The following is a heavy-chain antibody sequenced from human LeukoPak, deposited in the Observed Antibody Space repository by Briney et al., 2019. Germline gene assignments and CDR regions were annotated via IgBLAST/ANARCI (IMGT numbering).Heavy chain of an antibody. J-gene: IGHJ4*02. CDR3: ATAPSGNYLGIFDS. D-gene: IGHD6-19*01. Sequence: ASVKVSCKVSGYTLSELSMHWVRQAPGKGLEWMGGFDPEDGEIIYAQKFQGRVTMTEDTSADTAYMELRSLRSEDTAVYYCATAPSGNYLGIFDSWGQGTLVTVSS. CDR2: FDPEDGEI. CDR1: GYTLSELS. V-gene: IGHV1-24*01.